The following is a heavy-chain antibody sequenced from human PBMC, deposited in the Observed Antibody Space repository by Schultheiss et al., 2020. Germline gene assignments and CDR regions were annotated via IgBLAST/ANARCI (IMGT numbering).Heavy chain of an antibody. CDR3: ARGLGGSSTFWFDP. J-gene: IGHJ5*02. D-gene: IGHD6-6*01. V-gene: IGHV3-13*01. Sequence: GGSLRLSCAASGFTFSSYDMHWVRQATGKGLEWVSAIGTAGDTYYPGSVKGRFTISRENAKNSLYLQMNSLRAGDTAVYYCARGLGGSSTFWFDPWGQGTRVNGYS. CDR1: GFTFSSYD. CDR2: IGTAGDT.